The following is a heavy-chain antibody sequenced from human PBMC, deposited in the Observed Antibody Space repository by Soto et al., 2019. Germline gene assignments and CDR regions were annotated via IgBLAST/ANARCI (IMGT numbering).Heavy chain of an antibody. CDR1: GGTFSSYA. V-gene: IGHV1-69*13. D-gene: IGHD3-3*01. J-gene: IGHJ6*02. Sequence: ASVKVSCKASGGTFSSYAISWVRQAPGQGLEWMGGIIPIFGTANYAQKFQGRVTITADESTSTAYMELSSLRSEDTAVYYCASSYYDFWSGYHPDYYYYGMDVWGQGTTVTVSS. CDR3: ASSYYDFWSGYHPDYYYYGMDV. CDR2: IIPIFGTA.